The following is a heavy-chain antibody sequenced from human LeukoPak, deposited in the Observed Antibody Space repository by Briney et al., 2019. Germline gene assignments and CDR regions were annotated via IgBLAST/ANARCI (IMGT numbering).Heavy chain of an antibody. D-gene: IGHD2-21*02. CDR3: ARGSSPAVTAFDMYYFDY. V-gene: IGHV1-46*01. CDR1: GYTFTDYY. Sequence: GASVKVSCKASGYTFTDYYMHWVRQAPGQGLEWMGIINPSGGSTSYAQKFQGRVTMTRDMSTSTVYMELSSLRSEDTAVYYCARGSSPAVTAFDMYYFDYWGQGTLVTVSS. CDR2: INPSGGST. J-gene: IGHJ4*02.